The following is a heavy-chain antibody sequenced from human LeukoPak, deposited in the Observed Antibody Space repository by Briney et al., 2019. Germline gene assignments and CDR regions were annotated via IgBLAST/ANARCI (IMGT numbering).Heavy chain of an antibody. V-gene: IGHV4-34*01. Sequence: PSESLSLTWAVYGESFSGYYWSWMRQPPGKGLEWIGEINHSGSTNYNPSLKSRVTISVDTSKNQFSLKLSSVTAADTAVYYCARRPAVSVGSSIQYFDYWGQGTLVTVSS. J-gene: IGHJ4*02. CDR3: ARRPAVSVGSSIQYFDY. CDR2: INHSGST. D-gene: IGHD6-6*01. CDR1: GESFSGYY.